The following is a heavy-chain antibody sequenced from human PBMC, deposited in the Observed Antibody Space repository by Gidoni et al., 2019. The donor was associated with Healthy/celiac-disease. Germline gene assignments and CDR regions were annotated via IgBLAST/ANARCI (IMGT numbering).Heavy chain of an antibody. D-gene: IGHD6-6*01. Sequence: QLQLQESGPGLVKPSETLSLTCTVSGGSISSSRYPWGWIRRPPGKGLEWIGSIYYSGSTYYNPSLKSRVTISVDTSKPQFSLKLSSVTAADTAVYYCARPSIAARPGGVFDYWGQGTLVTVSS. CDR1: GGSISSSRYP. J-gene: IGHJ4*02. CDR2: IYYSGST. V-gene: IGHV4-39*01. CDR3: ARPSIAARPGGVFDY.